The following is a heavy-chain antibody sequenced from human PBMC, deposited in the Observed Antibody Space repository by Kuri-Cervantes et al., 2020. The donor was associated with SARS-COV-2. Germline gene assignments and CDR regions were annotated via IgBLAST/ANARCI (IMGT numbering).Heavy chain of an antibody. CDR3: ARVLQYYDFWSGYYRLTYGMDV. CDR2: IYYSGST. CDR1: GGSISSGGYY. V-gene: IGHV4-31*01. Sequence: LRLSCTVSGGSISSGGYYWSWIRQHPGKGLEWIGYIYYSGSTYYNPSLKSLVTISVDTSKNQFSLKLSSVTAADTAVYYCARVLQYYDFWSGYYRLTYGMDVWGQGTTVTVSS. J-gene: IGHJ6*02. D-gene: IGHD3-3*01.